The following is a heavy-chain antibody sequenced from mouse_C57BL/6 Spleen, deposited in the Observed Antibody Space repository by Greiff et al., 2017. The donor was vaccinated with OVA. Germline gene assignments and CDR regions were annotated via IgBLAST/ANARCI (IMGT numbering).Heavy chain of an antibody. CDR1: GYTFTSYW. CDR2: IHPNSGST. CDR3: ARGDYDGAWFAY. V-gene: IGHV1-64*01. J-gene: IGHJ3*01. Sequence: VQLQQPGAELVKPGASVKLSCKASGYTFTSYWMHWVKQRPGQGLEWIGMIHPNSGSTNYNEKFKSKATLTVDKSSSTAYMQLSSLTSDDSAVYYCARGDYDGAWFAYWGQGTLVTVSA. D-gene: IGHD2-4*01.